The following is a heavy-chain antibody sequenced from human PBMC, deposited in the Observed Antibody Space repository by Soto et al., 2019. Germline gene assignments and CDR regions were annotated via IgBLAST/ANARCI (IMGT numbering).Heavy chain of an antibody. CDR1: GFTFSTYS. CDR3: ARDLTFPVTRYGMHV. D-gene: IGHD4-17*01. Sequence: PGGSLRLSCAASGFTFSTYSMNWVRQAPGKGLEWVSYISSPSSSIYYADSIKGRFTISRDNAKNSLYLHMNSLRDEDTAVYYCARDLTFPVTRYGMHVWGQGTTVNVS. CDR2: ISSPSSSI. V-gene: IGHV3-48*02. J-gene: IGHJ6*02.